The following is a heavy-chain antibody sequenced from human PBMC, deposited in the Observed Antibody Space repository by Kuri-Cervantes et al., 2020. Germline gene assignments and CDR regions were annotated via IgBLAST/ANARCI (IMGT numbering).Heavy chain of an antibody. Sequence: GGSLRLSCAASGFTFSSYGMHWVRQAPGKGLEWVAVIWYDGSNKYYADSVKGRFTISRDNSKNTLYLQMNSLRAEDTAVYYCARVRAPYQLLLMRYYYYGMDVWGQGTTVPVSS. CDR1: GFTFSSYG. CDR3: ARVRAPYQLLLMRYYYYGMDV. J-gene: IGHJ6*02. V-gene: IGHV3-33*01. CDR2: IWYDGSNK. D-gene: IGHD2-2*01.